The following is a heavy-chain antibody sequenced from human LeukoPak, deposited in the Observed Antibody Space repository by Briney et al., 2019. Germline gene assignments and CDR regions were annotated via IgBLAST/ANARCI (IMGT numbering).Heavy chain of an antibody. CDR1: GESFSGYY. CDR2: INHTGST. CDR3: ARVCLGYYGDPETYYSDH. D-gene: IGHD4-17*01. Sequence: SETLSLTCAVYGESFSGYYGSWIRQPPGKGLEWIGEINHTGSTSYNPSLKSRVTISVDTSKNQFSLRLSSVTAADTAVYYCARVCLGYYGDPETYYSDHWGQGTLVTVSS. J-gene: IGHJ4*02. V-gene: IGHV4-34*01.